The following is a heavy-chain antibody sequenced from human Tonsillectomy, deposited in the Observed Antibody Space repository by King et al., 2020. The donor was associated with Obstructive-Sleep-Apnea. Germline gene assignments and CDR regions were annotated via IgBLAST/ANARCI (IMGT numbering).Heavy chain of an antibody. CDR1: GFSLSPSGVG. J-gene: IGHJ4*02. D-gene: IGHD3-22*01. V-gene: IGHV2-5*01. CDR3: AHRGYDSSGYYYYFDY. CDR2: IYWNDDK. Sequence: ITLKESGPTLVKPTQTLTLTCTFSGFSLSPSGVGVGWIRQPPGKALGWLALIYWNDDKRYSPSLTSRLTITKDPSQNQVVLTMTNIDPVDTATYYCAHRGYDSSGYYYYFDYWGQGTLVTVSS.